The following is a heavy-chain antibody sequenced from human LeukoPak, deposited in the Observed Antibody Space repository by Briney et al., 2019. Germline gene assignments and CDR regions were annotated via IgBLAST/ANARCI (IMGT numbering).Heavy chain of an antibody. CDR1: GGSFSGYY. CDR2: INHSGST. Sequence: SETLSLTCAVYGGSFSGYYWSWIRQPPGKGLEWIGEINHSGSTNYNPSLKSRVTISVDTSKNQFSLNLSSVTAADTAVYYCARSGIGVVPAADWGQGTLVTVSS. J-gene: IGHJ4*02. D-gene: IGHD2-2*01. CDR3: ARSGIGVVPAAD. V-gene: IGHV4-34*01.